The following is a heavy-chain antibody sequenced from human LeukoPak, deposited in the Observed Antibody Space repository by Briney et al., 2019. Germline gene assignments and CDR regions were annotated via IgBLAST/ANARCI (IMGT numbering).Heavy chain of an antibody. J-gene: IGHJ6*02. Sequence: PGGSLRLSCAASGFAFNNYVMTWVRRAPGKGLEWVSSISGSGGSTYYTDSVKGRFTISRDNSKNTLYLQMNSLRAEDTAVYYCAKDSTTSGSYYGMDVWGQGTTVTVSS. CDR1: GFAFNNYV. V-gene: IGHV3-23*01. D-gene: IGHD3-3*01. CDR3: AKDSTTSGSYYGMDV. CDR2: ISGSGGST.